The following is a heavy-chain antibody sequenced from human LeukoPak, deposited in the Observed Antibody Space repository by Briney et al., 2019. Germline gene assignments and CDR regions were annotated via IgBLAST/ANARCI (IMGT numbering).Heavy chain of an antibody. D-gene: IGHD3-9*01. V-gene: IGHV1-2*02. CDR3: ARENILTGHDAFDI. CDR2: INPNSGGT. J-gene: IGHJ3*02. Sequence: ASVKVSCKASGYTFAGYYMHWVRQAPGQGLEWMGWINPNSGGTNYAQKFQGRVTMTRDTSISTAYMELSSLRSEDTAVYYCARENILTGHDAFDIWGQGTMVTVSS. CDR1: GYTFAGYY.